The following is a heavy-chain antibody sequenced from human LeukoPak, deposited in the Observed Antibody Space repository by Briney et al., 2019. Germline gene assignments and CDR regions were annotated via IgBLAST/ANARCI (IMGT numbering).Heavy chain of an antibody. CDR1: GGSFSGYY. D-gene: IGHD3-10*01. Sequence: TSETLSLTCAVYGGSFSGYYWSWIRQPPGKGLEWIGEINHSGSTNYNPSLKSRVTISVDTSKNQFSLKLSSVTAADTAVYYCARLLYYYGSGGQNYFDYWGQGTLVTVSS. CDR3: ARLLYYYGSGGQNYFDY. V-gene: IGHV4-34*01. J-gene: IGHJ4*02. CDR2: INHSGST.